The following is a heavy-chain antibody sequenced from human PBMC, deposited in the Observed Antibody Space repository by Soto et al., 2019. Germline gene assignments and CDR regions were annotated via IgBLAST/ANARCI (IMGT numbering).Heavy chain of an antibody. J-gene: IGHJ4*02. Sequence: PSETLSLTCTVSGGSISSSSYYWSWIRQPPGKGLEWIGYIYYSGSTNYNPSLKNRVTISVDTSKNQFSLKLSSVTAADTAVYYCARGHSSGWLLEYYFDYWGQGTLVTVSS. CDR1: GGSISSSSYY. V-gene: IGHV4-61*01. CDR2: IYYSGST. D-gene: IGHD6-19*01. CDR3: ARGHSSGWLLEYYFDY.